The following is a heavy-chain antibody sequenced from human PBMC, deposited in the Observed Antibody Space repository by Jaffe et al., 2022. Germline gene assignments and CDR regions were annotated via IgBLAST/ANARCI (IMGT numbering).Heavy chain of an antibody. J-gene: IGHJ3*02. CDR2: IYYSGST. D-gene: IGHD6-19*01. V-gene: IGHV4-59*01. CDR1: GGSISSYY. CDR3: AREVPAVSSGWYGGDAFDI. Sequence: QVQLQESGPGLVKPSETLSLTCTVSGGSISSYYWSWIRQPPGKGLEWIGYIYYSGSTNYNPSLKSRVTISVDTSKNQFSLKLSSVTAADTAVYYCAREVPAVSSGWYGGDAFDIWGQGTMVTVSS.